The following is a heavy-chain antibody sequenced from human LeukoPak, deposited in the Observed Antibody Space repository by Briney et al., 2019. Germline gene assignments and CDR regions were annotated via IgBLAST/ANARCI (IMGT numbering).Heavy chain of an antibody. D-gene: IGHD6-6*01. J-gene: IGHJ4*02. V-gene: IGHV4-39*01. CDR1: GGSISSSSYY. CDR2: IYYSGST. CDR3: ARHPTRQEYQLDY. Sequence: NPSETLSLTCTVSGGSISSSSYYWGWIRQPPGKGLEWIGSIYYSGSTYYNPSLKSRVTISVDTSKNQFSLRLSSVTAADTAVYYCARHPTRQEYQLDYWGQGTLVTVSS.